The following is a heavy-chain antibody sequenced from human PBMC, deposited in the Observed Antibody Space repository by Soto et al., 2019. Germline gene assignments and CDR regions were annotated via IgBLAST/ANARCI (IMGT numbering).Heavy chain of an antibody. Sequence: QVQLVESGGGVVQPGRSLRLSCAASGFTFSSYAMHWVRXAPXXXXXXXXXXXXDGSNKYYADSVKGRFTISRDNSKNTLYLQMNSLRAEDTXXXXXXXXXXXXXXXXXXXXXXXXXYWGQGTLVTVSS. J-gene: IGHJ4*02. CDR2: XXXDGSNK. CDR3: XXXXXXXXXXXXXXXXXXXXY. V-gene: IGHV3-30-3*01. CDR1: GFTFSSYA.